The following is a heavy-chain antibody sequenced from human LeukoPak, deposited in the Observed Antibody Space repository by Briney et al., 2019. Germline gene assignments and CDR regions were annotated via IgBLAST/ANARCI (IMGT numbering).Heavy chain of an antibody. CDR1: GFTFSRYD. J-gene: IGHJ4*02. Sequence: GGSLRLSCAASGFTFSRYDMSWARQAPGKGLEGVTAIRGSGGITYYSDSVKGRFTISRDNSKNTLYLQMNSLRAGDTAVYYCAKDRGYCSSTSCSFDYWGQGTLVTVSS. CDR3: AKDRGYCSSTSCSFDY. CDR2: IRGSGGIT. V-gene: IGHV3-23*01. D-gene: IGHD2-2*01.